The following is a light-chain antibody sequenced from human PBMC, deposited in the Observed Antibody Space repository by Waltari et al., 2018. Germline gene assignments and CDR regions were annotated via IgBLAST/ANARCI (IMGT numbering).Light chain of an antibody. V-gene: IGLV3-1*01. CDR2: QNN. CDR3: QTWDLIAVT. J-gene: IGLJ2*01. CDR1: NLGHQY. Sequence: SYEVTQPPSLSVSPGQTASLPCSGENLGHQYTSWYQQRPGQSPLLVMHQNNVRPSGIPERFSGSSSGNTATLTSSGTLSMDEAVYYCQTWDLIAVTFGGGTQLTVL.